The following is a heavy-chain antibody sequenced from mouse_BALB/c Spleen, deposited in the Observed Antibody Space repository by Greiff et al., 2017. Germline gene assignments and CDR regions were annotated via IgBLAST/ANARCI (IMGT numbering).Heavy chain of an antibody. J-gene: IGHJ2*01. CDR3: TRDMVVAPFDY. CDR2: ISSGGSYT. D-gene: IGHD1-1*02. V-gene: IGHV5-6-4*01. CDR1: GFTFSSYT. Sequence: EVQGVESGGGLVKPGGSLKLSCAASGFTFSSYTMSWVRQTPEKRLEWVATISSGGSYTYYPDSVKGRFTISRDNAKNTLYLQMSSLKSEDTAMYYCTRDMVVAPFDYWGQGTTLTVSS.